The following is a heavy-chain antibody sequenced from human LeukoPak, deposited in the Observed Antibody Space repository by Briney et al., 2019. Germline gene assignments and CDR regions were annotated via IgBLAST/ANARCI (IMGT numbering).Heavy chain of an antibody. CDR2: IYHSGTT. CDR1: GGSITSYF. D-gene: IGHD2/OR15-2a*01. CDR3: AQKAPFSPTYSQQ. Sequence: SETLSLTCTVSGGSITSYFWSWIRQPPGGRLEWIGYIYHSGTTNYNPSLKSRVTISADTSKNQFSLRLTSVTAADTAVYYCAQKAPFSPTYSQQWGQGTLVTVSS. V-gene: IGHV4-59*01. J-gene: IGHJ1*01.